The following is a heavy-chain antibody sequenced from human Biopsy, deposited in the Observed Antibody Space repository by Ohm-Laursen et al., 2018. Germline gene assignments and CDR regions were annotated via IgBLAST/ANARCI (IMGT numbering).Heavy chain of an antibody. CDR2: ISYDGSSE. CDR1: GFTFTTYG. D-gene: IGHD3-16*01. V-gene: IGHV3-30*18. Sequence: SLRLSCAASGFTFTTYGMHWVRQAPGKGLEWVALISYDGSSEEYADSVKGRFTISRDNSKNTVSLLMNSLSADDTAIYSCVKDGGQTAPYSFDVWGQGTMVTVSS. J-gene: IGHJ3*01. CDR3: VKDGGQTAPYSFDV.